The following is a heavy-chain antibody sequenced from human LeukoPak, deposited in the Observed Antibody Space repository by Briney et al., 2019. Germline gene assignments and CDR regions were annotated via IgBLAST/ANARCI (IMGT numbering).Heavy chain of an antibody. V-gene: IGHV1-2*02. D-gene: IGHD3-22*01. CDR3: ASLYYDSSGSRGSLDY. CDR2: INPNSGGT. Sequence: ASVKVSSTPSGYTLTGYYMHWARPAPGQGLEWKGWINPNSGGTNYAQKFQGRVTMTRDTSITTAYMELSRLRSDDTAVYYCASLYYDSSGSRGSLDYWGQGTLVTVSS. J-gene: IGHJ4*02. CDR1: GYTLTGYY.